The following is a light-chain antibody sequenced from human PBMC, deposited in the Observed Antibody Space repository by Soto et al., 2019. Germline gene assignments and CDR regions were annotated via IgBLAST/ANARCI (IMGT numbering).Light chain of an antibody. Sequence: QLVLAQSHSASASLGASVKLTCTLTSGPSSYTIAWHQQQPGRGPRYLMKINSDGSHMKGDGIPARFSGSSSESERHLTISNVQSEDEADYYCQTWDSAIRVFGGGTKLTVL. CDR1: SGPSSYT. J-gene: IGLJ2*01. CDR3: QTWDSAIRV. CDR2: INSDGSH. V-gene: IGLV4-69*01.